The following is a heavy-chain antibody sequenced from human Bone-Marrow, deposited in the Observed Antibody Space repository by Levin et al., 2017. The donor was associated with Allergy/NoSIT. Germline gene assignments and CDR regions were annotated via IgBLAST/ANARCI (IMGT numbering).Heavy chain of an antibody. CDR1: GFTLTDYY. V-gene: IGHV3-11*01. D-gene: IGHD6-6*01. CDR2: TSSTGRTT. CDR3: VRDGRQLATPYYGMDV. J-gene: IGHJ6*02. Sequence: GGSLRLSCAASGFTLTDYYMSWIRQAPGKGLEWVSLTSSTGRTTYYGDSVKGRFTISRDSAENSLYLQMNNLRGEDPAIYYCVRDGRQLATPYYGMDVWGQGTTVTVSS.